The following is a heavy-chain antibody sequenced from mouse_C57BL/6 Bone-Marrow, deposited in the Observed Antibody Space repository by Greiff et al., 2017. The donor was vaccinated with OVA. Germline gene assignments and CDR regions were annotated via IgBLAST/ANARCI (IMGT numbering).Heavy chain of an antibody. V-gene: IGHV5-17*01. D-gene: IGHD2-3*01. CDR1: GFTFSDYG. CDR3: ARNGYFSYWYFDV. Sequence: EVQGVESGGGLVKPGGSLKLSCAASGFTFSDYGMHWVRQAPEKGLEWVAYISSGSSTIYYADTVKGRFTISRDNAKNTLFLQMTSLRSEDTAMYYCARNGYFSYWYFDVWGTGTTVTVSS. J-gene: IGHJ1*03. CDR2: ISSGSSTI.